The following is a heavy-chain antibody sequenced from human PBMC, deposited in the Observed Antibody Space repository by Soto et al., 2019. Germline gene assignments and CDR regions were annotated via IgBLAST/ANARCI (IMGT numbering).Heavy chain of an antibody. J-gene: IGHJ2*01. CDR2: IKQDGSEK. D-gene: IGHD1-26*01. CDR1: GFTFSSYW. Sequence: EVQLVESGGGLVQPGGSLRLSCAASGFTFSSYWMSWVRQAPGKGLEWVANIKQDGSEKYYVDSVKGRFTISRDNAKNSLYLQMNSLRAEDTAVYYCARDRSGSPGAGAWYFDLWGRGTLVTVSS. CDR3: ARDRSGSPGAGAWYFDL. V-gene: IGHV3-7*01.